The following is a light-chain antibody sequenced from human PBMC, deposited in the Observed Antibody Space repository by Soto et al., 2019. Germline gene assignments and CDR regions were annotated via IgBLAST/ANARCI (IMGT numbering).Light chain of an antibody. Sequence: QSALTQPRSVSGSPGQSVTISCTGSSSDVGGFDYVSWYQQYPGKAPKLLIYDVTKRSSGVSNRFSGSKSGNTASLTISGLQAEDETDYYCSSYTSTNHVVFGGGTKLTVL. CDR1: SSDVGGFDY. V-gene: IGLV2-11*01. CDR2: DVT. J-gene: IGLJ2*01. CDR3: SSYTSTNHVV.